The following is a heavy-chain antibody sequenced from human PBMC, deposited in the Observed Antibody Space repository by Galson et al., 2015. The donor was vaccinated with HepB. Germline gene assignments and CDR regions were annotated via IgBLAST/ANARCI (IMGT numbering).Heavy chain of an antibody. CDR3: ATGHYYYGSGNFDY. CDR2: FDPEDGET. Sequence: CKVSGYTLTELSMHWVRQAPGKGLEWMGGFDPEDGETIYAQKFQGRVTMTEDTSTDTAYMELSSLRSEDTAVYYCATGHYYYGSGNFDYWGQGTLVTVSS. CDR1: GYTLTELS. J-gene: IGHJ4*02. V-gene: IGHV1-24*01. D-gene: IGHD3-10*01.